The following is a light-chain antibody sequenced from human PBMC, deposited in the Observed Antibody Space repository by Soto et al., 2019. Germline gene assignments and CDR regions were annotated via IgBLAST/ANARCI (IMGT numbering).Light chain of an antibody. CDR3: RQHENWPLT. CDR2: GAS. J-gene: IGKJ4*01. V-gene: IGKV3-15*01. CDR1: ESVSS. Sequence: ETLMTQSPGTLSVSPGEGATLSCRASESVSSLAWYQQKPGQAPRLLIYGASTRATGIPARFSGSGSGTEFTLTISSLQSEDFAVYYCRQHENWPLTFGGGTKVDIK.